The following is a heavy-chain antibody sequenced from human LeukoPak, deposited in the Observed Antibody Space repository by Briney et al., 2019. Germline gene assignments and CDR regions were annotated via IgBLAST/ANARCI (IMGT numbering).Heavy chain of an antibody. CDR1: GGSISSGGYY. CDR3: ARHGETGFDP. CDR2: IYYSGST. V-gene: IGHV4-31*03. J-gene: IGHJ5*02. Sequence: SETLSLTCTVSGGSISSGGYYWSWIRQHPGKGLEWIGYIYYSGSTYYNPSLKSRVTISVDTSKNQFSLKLSSVTAADTAVYYCARHGETGFDPWGQGTLVTVSS. D-gene: IGHD1-14*01.